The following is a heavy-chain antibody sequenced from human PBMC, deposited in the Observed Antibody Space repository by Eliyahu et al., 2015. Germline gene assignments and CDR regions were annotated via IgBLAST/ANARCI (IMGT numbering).Heavy chain of an antibody. Sequence: QVQMVQSGAEVKXPGASVKVSCKASEYTFTGYYVHWVRQAPGQGLEWMGWINPNSGGTNYAQKFQGRVTMTRDKSINTVYMEVSRLRSEDTAVYYCASRRWCDHWGQGTLVTVSS. J-gene: IGHJ4*02. CDR3: ASRRWCDH. V-gene: IGHV1-2*02. D-gene: IGHD2-21*01. CDR1: EYTFTGYY. CDR2: INPNSGGT.